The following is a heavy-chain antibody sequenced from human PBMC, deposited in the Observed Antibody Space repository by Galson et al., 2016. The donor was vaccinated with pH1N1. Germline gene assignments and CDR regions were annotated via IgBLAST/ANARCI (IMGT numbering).Heavy chain of an antibody. Sequence: SLRLSCAASGFTFSSWHMDWVRQAPGEGLEWISFITYTSATIYYADSVKGRFTVSRDNAKNSLYLQMNSLRAEDTAVYYCARPGNYDGDRRGAFDLWGQGTMV. D-gene: IGHD4-23*01. J-gene: IGHJ3*01. CDR2: ITYTSATI. CDR1: GFTFSSWH. CDR3: ARPGNYDGDRRGAFDL. V-gene: IGHV3-48*04.